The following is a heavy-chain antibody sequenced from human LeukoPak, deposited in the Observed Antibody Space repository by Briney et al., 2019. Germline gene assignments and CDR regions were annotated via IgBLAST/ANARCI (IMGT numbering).Heavy chain of an antibody. J-gene: IGHJ3*02. Sequence: PGGSLRLSCANSGFTLSSYEMNRVRQAPGKGLEWVSYIDTSGDYIYYADSVRGQFTISRDNTKNSLYLQMNTLRDEDTAVYYCARDAYGSGSFYALDMWGQGTMVTVSS. CDR1: GFTLSSYE. D-gene: IGHD3-10*01. V-gene: IGHV3-48*03. CDR2: IDTSGDYI. CDR3: ARDAYGSGSFYALDM.